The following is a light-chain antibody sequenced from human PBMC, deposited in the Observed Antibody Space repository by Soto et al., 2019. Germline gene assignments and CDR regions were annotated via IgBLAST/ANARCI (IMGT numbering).Light chain of an antibody. Sequence: DIQMTQSPSTLSASVGDRVTIICRASQSISSWLAWYQQKPGKAPKLLIYKASSLESGVPSRFSGSGSGTEFTLTISSLQPDDFATYYCQQYNSYSSFTFGPGTKVDIK. J-gene: IGKJ3*01. CDR1: QSISSW. V-gene: IGKV1-5*03. CDR3: QQYNSYSSFT. CDR2: KAS.